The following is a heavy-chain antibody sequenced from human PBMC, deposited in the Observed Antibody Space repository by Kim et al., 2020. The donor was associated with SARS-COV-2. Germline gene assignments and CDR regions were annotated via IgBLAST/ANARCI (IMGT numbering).Heavy chain of an antibody. CDR2: IDGSDGTT. J-gene: IGHJ4*02. CDR1: GFTFTGYA. D-gene: IGHD2-2*03. CDR3: MKGGWGWIWDH. V-gene: IGHV3-23*01. Sequence: GGSLRLSCTTSGFTFTGYAMSWVRQAPGKGLEWVSSIDGSDGTTYYVDSVKGRFTISRDNSKNTLYLQMSNLRADDTAVYYCMKGGWGWIWDHWGPGTLV.